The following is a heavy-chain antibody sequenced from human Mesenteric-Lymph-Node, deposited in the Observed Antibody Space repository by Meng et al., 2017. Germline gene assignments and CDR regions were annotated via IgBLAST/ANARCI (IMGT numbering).Heavy chain of an antibody. CDR2: IKQDGSEK. V-gene: IGHV3-7*01. CDR1: GFTFSSYW. CDR3: ARDGSGWYSGYYYGMDV. D-gene: IGHD6-19*01. J-gene: IGHJ6*02. Sequence: GESLKISCAASGFTFSSYWMSWVRQAPGKGLEWVANIKQDGSEKYYVDSVKGRFTISRDNAKNSLYLQMNSLRAEDTAVYYCARDGSGWYSGYYYGMDVWGQGTTVTVSS.